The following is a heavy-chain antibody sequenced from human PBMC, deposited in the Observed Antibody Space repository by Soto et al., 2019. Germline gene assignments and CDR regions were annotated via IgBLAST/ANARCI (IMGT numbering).Heavy chain of an antibody. Sequence: SDTLSLTWTVSGGSISSYCWSWIRQPPGKGLEWIGYIYYSGSTNYNPSLKSRVTISVDTSKNQFSLKLSSVTAADTAVYYCARQTYYGSGSYYRWFDPWGQGTLVTVSS. J-gene: IGHJ5*02. CDR2: IYYSGST. CDR1: GGSISSYC. CDR3: ARQTYYGSGSYYRWFDP. V-gene: IGHV4-59*08. D-gene: IGHD3-10*01.